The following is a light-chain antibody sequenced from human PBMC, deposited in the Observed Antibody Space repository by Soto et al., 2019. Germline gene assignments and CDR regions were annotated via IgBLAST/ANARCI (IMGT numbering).Light chain of an antibody. CDR1: QRIRTW. J-gene: IGKJ4*01. CDR2: KAS. Sequence: DIQMTQPPPTLPAPEEDRATTTSRPSQRIRTWLAWYQQKPGKAPNLLIYKASSLESGVPSRFSGSGSGTEFTLTISSLQPDDFATYYCQQYNSYPLTFGGGTKVEIK. CDR3: QQYNSYPLT. V-gene: IGKV1-5*03.